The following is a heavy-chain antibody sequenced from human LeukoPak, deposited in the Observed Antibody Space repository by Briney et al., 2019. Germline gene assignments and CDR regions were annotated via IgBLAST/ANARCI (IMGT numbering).Heavy chain of an antibody. J-gene: IGHJ4*02. CDR3: ARDSGYDSSGYFNY. Sequence: PGGSLRLSCAASGFTVSSNYMTWVRQAPGKGLECVSVIYSGGSTYYTDSVKGRFTIPRDNSKNTLYLQMNSLRAEDTAVYYCARDSGYDSSGYFNYWGQGTLVTVSS. D-gene: IGHD3-22*01. V-gene: IGHV3-53*01. CDR2: IYSGGST. CDR1: GFTVSSNY.